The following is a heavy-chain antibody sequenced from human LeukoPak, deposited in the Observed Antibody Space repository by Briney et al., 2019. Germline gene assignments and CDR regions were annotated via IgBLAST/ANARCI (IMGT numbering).Heavy chain of an antibody. CDR1: GFTFSRSA. D-gene: IGHD3-10*01. CDR3: ARGITMAN. J-gene: IGHJ4*02. V-gene: IGHV3-23*01. Sequence: GGSLRLSCAASGFTFSRSAMTWVRQTPGKGLDWVSSISSSGNTYYADSVKGRFTISRDDAKNSLYLQMNSLRAEDTAVYYCARGITMANWGQGTLVTVSS. CDR2: ISSSGNT.